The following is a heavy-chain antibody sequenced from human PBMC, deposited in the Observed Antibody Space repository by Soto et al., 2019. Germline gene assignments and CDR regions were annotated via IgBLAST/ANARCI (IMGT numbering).Heavy chain of an antibody. J-gene: IGHJ6*02. Sequence: ASVKVSCKASGYTFTGYYMHWVRQAPGQGLEWMGWINPNSGGTNYAQKFQGRVTMTRDTSISTAYMELSRLRSDDTAVYYCARDAAGYCSGSSCYYHPYSYYYYGMDVWGQGTTVTVSS. CDR2: INPNSGGT. CDR1: GYTFTGYY. CDR3: ARDAAGYCSGSSCYYHPYSYYYYGMDV. V-gene: IGHV1-2*02. D-gene: IGHD2-15*01.